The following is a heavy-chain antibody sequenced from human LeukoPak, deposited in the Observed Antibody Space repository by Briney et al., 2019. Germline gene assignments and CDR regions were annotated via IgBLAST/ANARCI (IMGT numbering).Heavy chain of an antibody. CDR2: IYYSGST. CDR3: ARGRGGDYEH. CDR1: GGSISSYY. J-gene: IGHJ4*02. Sequence: SETLSLTCTVSGGSISSYYWSWIRQPPGKGLEWIWYIYYSGSTNYNPSLKSRVTISVDTSKNQFSLKLSSVTAADTAVYYCARGRGGDYEHWGQGTLVTVSS. V-gene: IGHV4-59*01. D-gene: IGHD2-21*02.